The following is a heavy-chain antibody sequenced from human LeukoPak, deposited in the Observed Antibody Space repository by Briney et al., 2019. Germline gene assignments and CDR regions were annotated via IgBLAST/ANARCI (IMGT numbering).Heavy chain of an antibody. Sequence: GGSLRLSCAVSGFTVSSYGMAWVRQAPGKGLEWVSAFSATDGSAQYAESVKGRFTISRDNSKNSLYLQMNSLRDEDTAVYYCAKARITAAGTGAFDVWGQGTMVTVSS. D-gene: IGHD6-13*01. V-gene: IGHV3-23*01. J-gene: IGHJ3*01. CDR3: AKARITAAGTGAFDV. CDR2: FSATDGSA. CDR1: GFTVSSYG.